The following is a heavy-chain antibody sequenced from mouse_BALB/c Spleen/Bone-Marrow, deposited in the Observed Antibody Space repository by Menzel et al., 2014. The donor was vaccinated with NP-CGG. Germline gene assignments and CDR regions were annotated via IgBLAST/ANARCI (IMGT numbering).Heavy chain of an antibody. CDR3: AFIYYGYAMGY. Sequence: EVKLQESGAELVKPGASVKLSCTASGFNIKDTYMHWVKQRPEQGLEWIGRIDPANGNTKYDPKFQGKATITADTSSNTAYLQLSSLTSEDTAVYYCAFIYYGYAMGYWGQGTSVTVSS. CDR1: GFNIKDTY. CDR2: IDPANGNT. D-gene: IGHD2-1*01. V-gene: IGHV14-3*02. J-gene: IGHJ4*01.